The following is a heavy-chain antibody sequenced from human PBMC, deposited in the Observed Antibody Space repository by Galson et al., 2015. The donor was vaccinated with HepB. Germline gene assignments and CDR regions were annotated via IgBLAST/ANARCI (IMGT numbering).Heavy chain of an antibody. CDR1: GDSVSTNTAA. D-gene: IGHD4-23*01. V-gene: IGHV6-1*01. CDR3: ARNYGGKGGLDV. CDR2: TYYRSKWYN. J-gene: IGHJ6*02. Sequence: CAISGDSVSTNTAAWNWIRQSPSRGLEWLGRTYYRSKWYNDYAVSVKSRITINPDTSKNHFSLQLNSVTPEDTAVYYCARNYGGKGGLDVWGQGTTVTVSS.